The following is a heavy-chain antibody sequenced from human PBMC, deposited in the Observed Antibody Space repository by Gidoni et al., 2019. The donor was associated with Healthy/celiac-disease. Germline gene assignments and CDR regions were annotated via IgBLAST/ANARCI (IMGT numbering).Heavy chain of an antibody. CDR3: ARSWGSSWYLDAFDI. J-gene: IGHJ3*02. CDR1: GFTFSSYW. Sequence: EVQLVESGGGLVQPGGSLRLSCAASGFTFSSYWMSWVRQAPGKGLEWVANIKQDGSEKYYVDSVKGRFTISRDNAKNSLYLQMNSLRAEDTAVYYCARSWGSSWYLDAFDIWGQGTMVTVSS. V-gene: IGHV3-7*01. D-gene: IGHD6-13*01. CDR2: IKQDGSEK.